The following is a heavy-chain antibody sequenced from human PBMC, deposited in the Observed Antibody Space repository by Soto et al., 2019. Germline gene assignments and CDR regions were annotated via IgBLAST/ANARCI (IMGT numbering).Heavy chain of an antibody. V-gene: IGHV4-39*01. CDR1: GGSISSSSYY. CDR3: ARPCGGDCYPEAGSGPWDAFDI. D-gene: IGHD2-21*02. J-gene: IGHJ3*02. CDR2: IYYSGST. Sequence: SETLSLTCTVSGGSISSSSYYWGWIRQPPGKGLEWIGSIYYSGSTYYNPSLKSRVTISVDTSKNQFSLKLSSVTAADTAVYYCARPCGGDCYPEAGSGPWDAFDIWGQGTMVTVSS.